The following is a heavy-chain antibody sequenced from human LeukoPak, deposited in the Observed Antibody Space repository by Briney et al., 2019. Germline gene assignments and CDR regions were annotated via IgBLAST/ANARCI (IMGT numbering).Heavy chain of an antibody. CDR2: ISSFSSTI. V-gene: IGHV3-48*03. Sequence: TGGSLRLSCAASGFTFSSYEMNWVRQAPGKGLEWLSYISSFSSTIYYADSVMGRFTISRDNAKNSLYLQMNSLRAEDTAVYYCARSPNYKGYFDYWGQGTLVTVSS. D-gene: IGHD3-10*01. J-gene: IGHJ4*02. CDR1: GFTFSSYE. CDR3: ARSPNYKGYFDY.